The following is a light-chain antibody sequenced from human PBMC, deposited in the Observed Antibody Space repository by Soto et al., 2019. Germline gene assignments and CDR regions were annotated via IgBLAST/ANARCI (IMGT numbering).Light chain of an antibody. CDR3: QTWGTGTEVL. V-gene: IGLV4-69*01. J-gene: IGLJ2*01. CDR1: SGHSSYA. Sequence: QPVLTQSPSASASLGASVKLTCTLSSGHSSYAIAWHQQQPQKGPRYLMNVNSDGSHRKGDGIPDRFSGSSSGAERYLTISSLQSEDEADYYCQTWGTGTEVLFGGGTKVTVL. CDR2: VNSDGSH.